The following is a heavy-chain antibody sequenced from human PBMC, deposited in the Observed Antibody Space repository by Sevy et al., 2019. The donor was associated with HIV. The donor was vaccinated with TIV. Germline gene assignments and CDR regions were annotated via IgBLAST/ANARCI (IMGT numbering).Heavy chain of an antibody. Sequence: GGSLRLSCAASGSTFSNYAMHWVRQTPDRGLEWVAVVSYDGADTSYADSVKGRFTVSRDNSKSTLYLQMNSLRVDDSAVYFCARFPPQRAFDIWGQWTTVTVSS. V-gene: IGHV3-30*04. J-gene: IGHJ3*02. CDR2: VSYDGADT. CDR1: GSTFSNYA. CDR3: ARFPPQRAFDI.